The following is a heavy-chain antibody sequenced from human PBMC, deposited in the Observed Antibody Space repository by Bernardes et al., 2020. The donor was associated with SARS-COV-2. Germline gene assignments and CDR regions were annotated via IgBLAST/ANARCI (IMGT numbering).Heavy chain of an antibody. CDR3: VKDGERGYDMDV. J-gene: IGHJ6*03. V-gene: IGHV3-48*02. CDR2: ISATSRTK. CDR1: GFSFSDYP. Sequence: GSLRLSCEGSGFSFSDYPMNWVRQAPGRGLEWVSYISATSRTKNYGDSVKARFTISRDNAKNSLFLQMNSLKDEDTAVYYCVKDGERGYDMDVWGQGTTVTVSS. D-gene: IGHD3-10*01.